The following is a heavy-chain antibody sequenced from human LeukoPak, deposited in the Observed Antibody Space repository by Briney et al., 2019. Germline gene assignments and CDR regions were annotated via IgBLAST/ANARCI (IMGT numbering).Heavy chain of an antibody. V-gene: IGHV3-23*01. CDR3: VSGGDYHVRLCTY. J-gene: IGHJ4*01. Sequence: GGCLRLSCAASGFTFSTYSMNWVRQAPGKGLEWVSTITPGGGTYYADSVKGRFTISRDNSKNTLYLQMNSLTAEDTAIYYCVSGGDYHVRLCTYWGQGTLVTVSS. CDR2: ITPGGGT. CDR1: GFTFSTYS. D-gene: IGHD4-17*01.